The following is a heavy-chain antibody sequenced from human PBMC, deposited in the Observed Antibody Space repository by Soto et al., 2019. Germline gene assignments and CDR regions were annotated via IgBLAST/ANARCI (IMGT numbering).Heavy chain of an antibody. D-gene: IGHD6-6*01. Sequence: ASVKVSFKASGYSFTNYAMHWVRQAPGQRLEWMGWINAGSGNTKYSQKFQGRVTITRDTSASTAYMELSSLRSEDTALYYCARGSNSSDAFDIWGQGTMVTVSS. CDR2: INAGSGNT. CDR3: ARGSNSSDAFDI. J-gene: IGHJ3*02. V-gene: IGHV1-3*01. CDR1: GYSFTNYA.